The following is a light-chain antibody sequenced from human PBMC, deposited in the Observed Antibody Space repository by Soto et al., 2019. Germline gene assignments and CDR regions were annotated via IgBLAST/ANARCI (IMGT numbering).Light chain of an antibody. J-gene: IGKJ1*01. CDR2: GAS. Sequence: IVLTQSPGTLSLSPWERATLSCRASQSVSSYYLAWYQQKPGQAPRLLIYGASSRATGIPDRFSGSGSGTDFTLTISRLEPEDFAVYYCQQYGSSPRKFGQGTKVDIK. CDR1: QSVSSYY. V-gene: IGKV3-20*01. CDR3: QQYGSSPRK.